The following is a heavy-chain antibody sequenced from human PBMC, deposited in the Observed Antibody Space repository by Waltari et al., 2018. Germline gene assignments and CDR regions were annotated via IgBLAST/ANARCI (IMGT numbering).Heavy chain of an antibody. V-gene: IGHV4-39*07. CDR3: ARSLLGTMIVVVT. Sequence: QLQLQESGPGLVKPSETLSLTRTVSGGSISSSSYYWGWIRQPPGKGLEGIGSIYYSGSTYYNPSLKSRVTISVDTSKNQFSLKLSSVTAADTAVYYCARSLLGTMIVVVTWGQGTLVTVSS. D-gene: IGHD3-22*01. J-gene: IGHJ4*02. CDR2: IYYSGST. CDR1: GGSISSSSYY.